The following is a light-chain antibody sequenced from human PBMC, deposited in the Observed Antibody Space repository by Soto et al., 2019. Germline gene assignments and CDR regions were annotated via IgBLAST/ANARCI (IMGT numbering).Light chain of an antibody. J-gene: IGKJ1*01. CDR1: QTIRSW. CDR3: QHYNSYSEA. Sequence: DIQMTQSPSTLSASVGDRVTITCRASQTIRSWLAWYQQHPGKAPKLLIYKASTLKSGVPSRFSSSGSGTEFTLTIGSLQPDDFATYYCQHYNSYSEAFGQGTKVDI. V-gene: IGKV1-5*03. CDR2: KAS.